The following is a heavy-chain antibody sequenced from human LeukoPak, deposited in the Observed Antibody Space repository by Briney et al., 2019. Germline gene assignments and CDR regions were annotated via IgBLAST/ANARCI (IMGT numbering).Heavy chain of an antibody. D-gene: IGHD4-23*01. J-gene: IGHJ4*02. V-gene: IGHV4-39*07. CDR3: ARGTTVVTPLFDY. CDR1: GDSIISDDYY. Sequence: PSETLSLTCTVSGDSIISDDYYWAWIRQPPGKGVEWIGSVYYRGTPYYSASLKSRVTISIDTSKSQFFLKVNSVTAADTAVYYCARGTTVVTPLFDYWGQGTLVTVSS. CDR2: VYYRGTP.